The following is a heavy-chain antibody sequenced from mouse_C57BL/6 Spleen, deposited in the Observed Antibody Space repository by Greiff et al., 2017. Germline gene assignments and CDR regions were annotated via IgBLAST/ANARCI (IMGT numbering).Heavy chain of an antibody. CDR3: ARDGAMDY. CDR1: GYTFTSYW. J-gene: IGHJ4*01. Sequence: VQLQQSGAELVMPGASVKLSCKASGYTFTSYWMHWVKQRPGQGLEWIGEIDPSDSYTNYNQKFKGKSTLTVDKSSSTAYMQLSSLTSEDSAVYYCARDGAMDYWGQGTSVTVSS. V-gene: IGHV1-69*01. CDR2: IDPSDSYT.